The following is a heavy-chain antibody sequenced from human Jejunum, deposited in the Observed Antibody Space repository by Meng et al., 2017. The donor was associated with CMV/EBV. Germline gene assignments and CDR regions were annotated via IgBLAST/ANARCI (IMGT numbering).Heavy chain of an antibody. CDR1: GYSFTADF. CDR3: VPYRTSSYWFGP. CDR2: INSNSGAT. V-gene: IGHV1-2*02. D-gene: IGHD3-16*01. Sequence: SCKALGYSFTADFIFWVRQAPGQGLEWMGWINSNSGATNYAQNFQGRVTMTRDTSISTIYMDLNSLTSDDTAIYYCVPYRTSSYWFGPWGQGTLVTSPQ. J-gene: IGHJ5*02.